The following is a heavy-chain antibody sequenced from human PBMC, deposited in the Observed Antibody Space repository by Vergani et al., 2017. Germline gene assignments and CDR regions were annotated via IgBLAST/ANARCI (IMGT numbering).Heavy chain of an antibody. Sequence: QVQLVQSGAEVKKPGASVKVSCKASGYTFTSYYMHWVRQAPGQGLEWMGIINPSRGSTSYAQKFQGRVTITADKSTRTVDMELSSLRSEDTAVYYCAGGTFGVGFGPQFDYWGQGTLVTVSS. CDR1: GYTFTSYY. J-gene: IGHJ4*02. CDR3: AGGTFGVGFGPQFDY. CDR2: INPSRGST. D-gene: IGHD3-3*01. V-gene: IGHV1-46*01.